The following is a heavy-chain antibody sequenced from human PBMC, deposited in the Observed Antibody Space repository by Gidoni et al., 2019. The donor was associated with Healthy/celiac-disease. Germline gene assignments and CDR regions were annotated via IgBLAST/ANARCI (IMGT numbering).Heavy chain of an antibody. Sequence: EVQLVESGGGLVQPGGSLRLSCAASGFTFSSYSMNWVRQAPGKGLEWVSYISSSSSTIYYADSVKGRFTISRDNAKNSLYLQMNSLRDEDTAVYYCARVGVYDSSGPYFDYWGQGTLVTVSS. CDR2: ISSSSSTI. CDR3: ARVGVYDSSGPYFDY. J-gene: IGHJ4*02. D-gene: IGHD3-22*01. V-gene: IGHV3-48*02. CDR1: GFTFSSYS.